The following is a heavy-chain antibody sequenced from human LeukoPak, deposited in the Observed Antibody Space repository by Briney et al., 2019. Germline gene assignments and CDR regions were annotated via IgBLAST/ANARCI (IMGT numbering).Heavy chain of an antibody. CDR3: ARVYSGSYGLDY. J-gene: IGHJ4*02. D-gene: IGHD1-26*01. CDR2: ISSSSSYI. V-gene: IGHV3-21*01. CDR1: GGSFSGYY. Sequence: PSETLSLTCAVYGGSFSGYYWSWIRQPPGKGLEWVSSISSSSSYIYYADSVKGRFTISRDNAKNSLYLQMNSLRAEDTAVYYCARVYSGSYGLDYWGQGTLVTVSS.